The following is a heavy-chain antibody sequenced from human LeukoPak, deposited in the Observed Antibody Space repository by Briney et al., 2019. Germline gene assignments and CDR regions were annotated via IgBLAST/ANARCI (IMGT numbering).Heavy chain of an antibody. CDR2: VSGTGLST. V-gene: IGHV3-23*01. Sequence: GGSLRLSCAASGFTFDYYAMSWVRQAPGKGLEWVSGVSGTGLSTNYADSVKGRFTISRDNAKNSVYLQMNSLRAGDTGVYYCARIGYSSSCTDYWGQGTLVTVSS. CDR3: ARIGYSSSCTDY. J-gene: IGHJ4*02. D-gene: IGHD2-2*01. CDR1: GFTFDYYA.